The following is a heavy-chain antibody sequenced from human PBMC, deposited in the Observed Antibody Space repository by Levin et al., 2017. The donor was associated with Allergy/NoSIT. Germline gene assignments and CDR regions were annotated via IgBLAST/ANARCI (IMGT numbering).Heavy chain of an antibody. V-gene: IGHV4-39*07. CDR3: ARILTSELDY. J-gene: IGHJ4*02. CDR2: VHYSGST. CDR1: GGSISHTLYY. Sequence: SQTLSLTCTVSGGSISHTLYYWGWIRQTPEKGLEWIANVHYSGSTRYNPSLKSRATLSKDTSKNQFSLKLTSVTAADTAVYFCARILTSELDYWGQGTLVTVSS. D-gene: IGHD4/OR15-4a*01.